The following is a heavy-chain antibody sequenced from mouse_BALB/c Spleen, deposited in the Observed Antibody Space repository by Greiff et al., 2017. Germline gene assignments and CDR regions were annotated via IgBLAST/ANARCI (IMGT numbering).Heavy chain of an antibody. Sequence: EVQLQQSGPGLVKPSQSLSLTCTVTGYSITSDYAWNWIRQFPGNKLEWMGYISYSGSTSYNPSLQSRISITRDTSKNQFFLQLNSVTTEDTATYYCARGRNWSYWYFDVWGAGTTVTVSS. CDR2: ISYSGST. V-gene: IGHV3-2*02. D-gene: IGHD4-1*01. CDR1: GYSITSDYA. CDR3: ARGRNWSYWYFDV. J-gene: IGHJ1*01.